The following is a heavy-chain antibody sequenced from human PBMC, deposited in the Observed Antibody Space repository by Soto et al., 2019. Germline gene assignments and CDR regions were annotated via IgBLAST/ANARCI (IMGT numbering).Heavy chain of an antibody. Sequence: ASVKVSCKASGYTFTSYAMHWVRQAPGQRLEWMGWINAGNGNTKYSQKFQGRVTITRDTSASTAYMELSSLRSEDTAAYYCARGTSEYSGYDWGLFDYWGQGTLVTVSS. CDR3: ARGTSEYSGYDWGLFDY. CDR1: GYTFTSYA. V-gene: IGHV1-3*01. CDR2: INAGNGNT. D-gene: IGHD5-12*01. J-gene: IGHJ4*02.